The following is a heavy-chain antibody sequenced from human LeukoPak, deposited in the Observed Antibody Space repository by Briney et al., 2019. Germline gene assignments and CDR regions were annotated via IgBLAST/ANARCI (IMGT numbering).Heavy chain of an antibody. J-gene: IGHJ4*02. CDR2: IYYSGGT. D-gene: IGHD2-15*01. CDR1: GSSISSGGYY. Sequence: SQTLSLTCTVSGSSISSGGYYWSWIRQRPGKGLEWIGYIYYSGGTYYNPSLKSRVSLSVDTSENQFSLKLISVTAADTAVYYCARVYCSGASCYSGFDYWGQGTLVTVPS. CDR3: ARVYCSGASCYSGFDY. V-gene: IGHV4-31*03.